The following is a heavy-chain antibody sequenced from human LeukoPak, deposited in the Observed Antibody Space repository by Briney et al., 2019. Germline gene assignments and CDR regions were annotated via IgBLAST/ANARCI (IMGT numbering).Heavy chain of an antibody. CDR2: IYYSGST. J-gene: IGHJ6*03. CDR3: ARTPEGGYTYNYFYYSYMDV. Sequence: SETLSLTCAVYGGSFGGYYWSWIRQPPGKGLEWIGDIYYSGSTNYNPSLKSRISISVDTSKNQFSLKLSSVTAADTAVYYCARTPEGGYTYNYFYYSYMDVWGKGTTVTISS. V-gene: IGHV4-59*01. D-gene: IGHD5-18*01. CDR1: GGSFGGYY.